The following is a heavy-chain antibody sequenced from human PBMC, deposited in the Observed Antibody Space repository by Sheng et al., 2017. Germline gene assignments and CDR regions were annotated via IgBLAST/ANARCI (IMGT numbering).Heavy chain of an antibody. CDR1: GFTFSSYS. J-gene: IGHJ6*03. D-gene: IGHD3-10*01. CDR3: ARAKGDYYGSGSYYWYYYYMDV. V-gene: IGHV3-48*01. Sequence: EVQLVESGGGLVQPGGSLRLSCAASGFTFSSYSMNWVRQAPGKGLEWVSYISSSSSTIYYADSVKGRFTISRDNAKNSLYLQMNSLRAEDTAVYYCARAKGDYYGSGSYYWYYYYMDVWGKGTTVTVSS. CDR2: ISSSSSTI.